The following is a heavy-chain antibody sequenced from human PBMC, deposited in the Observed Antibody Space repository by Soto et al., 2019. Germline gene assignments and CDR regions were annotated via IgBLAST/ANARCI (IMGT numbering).Heavy chain of an antibody. CDR3: RWFGELSWDYYYYGMDV. Sequence: GGSLRLSCAASGFTFSAYNMNWVRQAPGKGLEWVSAISGGSSSIYYADSVKGRFTISRDNSKNTLYLQMNSLRAEDTAVYYCRWFGELSWDYYYYGMDVWGQGTTVTVSS. V-gene: IGHV3-23*01. CDR1: GFTFSAYN. D-gene: IGHD3-10*01. J-gene: IGHJ6*02. CDR2: ISGGSSSI.